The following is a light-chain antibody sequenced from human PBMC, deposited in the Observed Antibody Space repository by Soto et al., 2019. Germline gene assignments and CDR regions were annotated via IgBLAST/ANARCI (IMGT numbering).Light chain of an antibody. J-gene: IGKJ4*01. CDR1: QSVLYSSNNKNY. CDR3: QQANSLPLT. V-gene: IGKV4-1*01. Sequence: DSVMTQSPDSLAVSLCERATINCKSSQSVLYSSNNKNYLVWYQQKPGKAPKLLIYAASSLQSGVPSRFSGSVSGTDSTLPISSLHPQDFANYYCQQANSLPLTFGGGTKV. CDR2: AAS.